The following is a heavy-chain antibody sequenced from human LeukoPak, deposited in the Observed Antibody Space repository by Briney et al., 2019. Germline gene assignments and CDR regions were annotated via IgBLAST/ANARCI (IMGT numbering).Heavy chain of an antibody. CDR2: INSDGRST. V-gene: IGHV3-74*01. D-gene: IGHD2-8*01. CDR1: GFTFTNYG. Sequence: PGGSLRLSCVASGFTFTNYGMMWVRQAPGKGLVWVSYINSDGRSTTYADSVKGRFTFSRDNAKNTLYLQMSSLRAEDTAMYYCARNSNGMSNWGQGTLVIVSS. J-gene: IGHJ4*02. CDR3: ARNSNGMSN.